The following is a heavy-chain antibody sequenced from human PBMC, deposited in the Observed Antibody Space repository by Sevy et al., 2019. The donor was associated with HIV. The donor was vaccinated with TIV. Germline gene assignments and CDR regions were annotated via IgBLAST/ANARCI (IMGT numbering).Heavy chain of an antibody. Sequence: SETLSLTCTVSGGPISNPDYNWSWIRQSPGKGLEWLGYIYYSGNTYYSPSLRSPISISIDTSKNQFSLTLMSVTAADTAVYFCARVTAPCGSFDPWGQGALVTVSS. CDR2: IYYSGNT. D-gene: IGHD2-21*02. V-gene: IGHV4-30-4*01. CDR3: ARVTAPCGSFDP. CDR1: GGPISNPDYN. J-gene: IGHJ5*02.